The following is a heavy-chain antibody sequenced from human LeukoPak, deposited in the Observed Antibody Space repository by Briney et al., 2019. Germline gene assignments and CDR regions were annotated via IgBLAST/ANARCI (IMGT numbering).Heavy chain of an antibody. D-gene: IGHD6-19*01. CDR1: GYTFTSFG. J-gene: IGHJ5*02. CDR3: ARDPGSFLSSSGWLNWFDP. V-gene: IGHV1-18*01. Sequence: ASVNVSCKASGYTFTSFGISWVRQAPGQGLEWMGWISASNGNTNYAHNLQGRVTMTTDTSTSTAYMELRSLRSDDTAVYYCARDPGSFLSSSGWLNWFDPWGQGTLVTVSS. CDR2: ISASNGNT.